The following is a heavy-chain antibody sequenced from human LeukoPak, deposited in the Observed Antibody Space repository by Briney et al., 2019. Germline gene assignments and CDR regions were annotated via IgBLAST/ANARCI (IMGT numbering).Heavy chain of an antibody. CDR1: GFTFSTYS. Sequence: GGSLRLSCAASGFTFSTYSMNWVRQAPGKGLEWVSSISDSSRYIYYADSVKGRFTISRDNAKNSLYLQMNSLRADDTAVYYCARDAVAGPFGDWGQGTLVTVSS. J-gene: IGHJ4*02. V-gene: IGHV3-21*01. D-gene: IGHD6-19*01. CDR2: ISDSSRYI. CDR3: ARDAVAGPFGD.